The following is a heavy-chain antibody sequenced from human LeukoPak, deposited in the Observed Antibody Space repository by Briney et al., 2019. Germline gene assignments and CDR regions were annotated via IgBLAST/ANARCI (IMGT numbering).Heavy chain of an antibody. D-gene: IGHD6-13*01. CDR1: GFTFTAYS. CDR3: AQLYTTSWRSDH. CDR2: IVASGDST. V-gene: IGHV3-23*01. Sequence: GGSLRLSCVASGFTFTAYSMSWVRQAPGKGLQWVSAIVASGDSTYYADSVKGRFTISRDNSKNTLYLQLNSLRAEDTAVYYCAQLYTTSWRSDHWGQGTLVTVSS. J-gene: IGHJ4*02.